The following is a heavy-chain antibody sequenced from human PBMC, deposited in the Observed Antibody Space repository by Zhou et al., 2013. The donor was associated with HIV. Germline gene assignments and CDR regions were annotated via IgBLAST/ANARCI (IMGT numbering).Heavy chain of an antibody. CDR1: GGTFSSYA. V-gene: IGHV1-69*05. CDR3: ARVTLIADDSSGYQNPVIAFDI. CDR2: IIPIFGTA. D-gene: IGHD3-22*01. J-gene: IGHJ3*02. Sequence: QVQLVQSGAEVKKPGSSVKVSCKASGGTFSSYAISWVRQAPGQGLEWMGGIIPIFGTANYAQKFQGRVTITTDESTSTAYMELSSLRSEDTAVYYCARVTLIADDSSGYQNPVIAFDIWGQGTMVTVSS.